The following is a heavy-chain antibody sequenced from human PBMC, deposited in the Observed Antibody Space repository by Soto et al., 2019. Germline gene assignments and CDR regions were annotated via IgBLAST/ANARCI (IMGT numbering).Heavy chain of an antibody. CDR1: GYSFTSYW. CDR2: IYPGDSDT. J-gene: IGHJ6*02. V-gene: IGHV5-51*01. CDR3: AGGGVRGVITRTRDYYGMDV. D-gene: IGHD3-10*01. Sequence: RGASLKISCKGSGYSFTSYWIGWVRQMPGKGLEWMGIIYPGDSDTRYSPSFQGQVTISADKSISTAYLQWSSLKASDTAMYYCAGGGVRGVITRTRDYYGMDVWGQGTTVTGS.